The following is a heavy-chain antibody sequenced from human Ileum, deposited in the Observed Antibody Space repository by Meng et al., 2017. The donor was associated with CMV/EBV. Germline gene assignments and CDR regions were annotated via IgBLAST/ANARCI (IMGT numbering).Heavy chain of an antibody. J-gene: IGHJ5*02. CDR3: ARDFNSLAVTAANWFDP. CDR1: GYSFNGYY. V-gene: IGHV1-2*02. Sequence: VELGRSGAEVKQPGASVKVSCKTSGYSFNGYYMHWVRQAPGQSPEWMGWINPNSGVTNYPQKFEDRVTMTRDTSFSTAYMELSRLTSDDTAVYYCARDFNSLAVTAANWFDPWGQGTLVTVSS. CDR2: INPNSGVT. D-gene: IGHD6-19*01.